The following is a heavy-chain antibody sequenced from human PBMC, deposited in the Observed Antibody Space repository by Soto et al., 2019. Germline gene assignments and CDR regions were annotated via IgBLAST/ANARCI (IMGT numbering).Heavy chain of an antibody. D-gene: IGHD5-18*01. CDR1: GYTFTSYG. CDR3: ARPYSYRLRHAFDI. Sequence: ASVKVSCKASGYTFTSYGISWVRQAPGQGLEWMGWISAYNGNTNYAQKLQGRVTMTTDTSTSTAYMELRSLRSDDTAVYYCARPYSYRLRHAFDIWGQGTMVTVSS. CDR2: ISAYNGNT. V-gene: IGHV1-18*01. J-gene: IGHJ3*02.